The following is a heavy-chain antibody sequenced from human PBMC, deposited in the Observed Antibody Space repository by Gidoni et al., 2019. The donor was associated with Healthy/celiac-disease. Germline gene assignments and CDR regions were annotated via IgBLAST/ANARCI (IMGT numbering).Heavy chain of an antibody. CDR1: GFSPSTSGMC. J-gene: IGHJ3*02. CDR2: IDWDDDK. V-gene: IGHV2-70*01. Sequence: QVTLXXXGPALVKPTQTLTLTCTFSGFSPSTSGMCVSWIRQPPGKALEWLALIDWDDDKYYSTSLKTRLTISKDTSKNXXVLTMTNMDXVDXAXYYCARISGGVFRLDSAFDIWGQGTMVTVSS. D-gene: IGHD3-16*01. CDR3: ARISGGVFRLDSAFDI.